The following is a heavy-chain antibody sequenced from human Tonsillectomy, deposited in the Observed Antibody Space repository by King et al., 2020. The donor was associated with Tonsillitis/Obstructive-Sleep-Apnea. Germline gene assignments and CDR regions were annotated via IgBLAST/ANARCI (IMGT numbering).Heavy chain of an antibody. J-gene: IGHJ5*02. D-gene: IGHD2-2*01. Sequence: VQLVESGAEVKKPGASVKVSCKASGYTFTSYGISWVRQAPGQGLEWMGWLSAYNGNTNYAQKLQGRVTMTTDTSTSTAYMELRSLRSEDTAVYYCARAYCSSTSCHANWFDPWGQGTLVTVSS. CDR1: GYTFTSYG. CDR3: ARAYCSSTSCHANWFDP. CDR2: LSAYNGNT. V-gene: IGHV1-18*01.